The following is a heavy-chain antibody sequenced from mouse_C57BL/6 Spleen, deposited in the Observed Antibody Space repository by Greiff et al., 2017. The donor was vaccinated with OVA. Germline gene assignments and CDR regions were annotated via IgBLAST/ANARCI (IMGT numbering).Heavy chain of an antibody. CDR1: GYTFTNYW. CDR2: IYPGGGYT. J-gene: IGHJ1*03. V-gene: IGHV1-63*01. Sequence: VQRVESGAELVRPGTSVKMSCKASGYTFTNYWIGWAKQRPGHGLEWIGDIYPGGGYTNYNEKFKGKATLTADKSSSTAYMQFSSLTSEDSAIYYCARGPYGSSYWYFDVWGTGTTVTVSS. D-gene: IGHD1-1*01. CDR3: ARGPYGSSYWYFDV.